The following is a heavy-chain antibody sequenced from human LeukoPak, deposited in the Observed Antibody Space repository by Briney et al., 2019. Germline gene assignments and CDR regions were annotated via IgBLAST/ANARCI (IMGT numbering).Heavy chain of an antibody. V-gene: IGHV3-33*01. CDR3: ARGRTVTTIFLSFDYGMDV. CDR1: GFTFSSYG. J-gene: IGHJ6*02. Sequence: GSLRLSCAASGFTFSSYGMHWVRQAPGKGLEWVAVIWYDGSNKYYADSVKGRFTISRDNSKNTLYLQMNSLRAEDTAVYCCARGRTVTTIFLSFDYGMDVWGQGTTVTVSS. D-gene: IGHD4-17*01. CDR2: IWYDGSNK.